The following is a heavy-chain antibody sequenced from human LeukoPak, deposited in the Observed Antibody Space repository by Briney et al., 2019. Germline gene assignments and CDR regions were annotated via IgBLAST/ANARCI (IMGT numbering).Heavy chain of an antibody. CDR1: GGSISSYR. J-gene: IGHJ4*02. CDR3: ARGEITMVRGDPSLGY. D-gene: IGHD3-10*01. CDR2: IYYSGST. Sequence: SETLSLTCTVSGGSISSYRSWIRPPPGKGLGWIVYIYYSGSTNYKPSLKSRVTISVDTSKNQFSLKLRSVTAADTAVYYCARGEITMVRGDPSLGYWGQGTLVTVSS. V-gene: IGHV4-59*01.